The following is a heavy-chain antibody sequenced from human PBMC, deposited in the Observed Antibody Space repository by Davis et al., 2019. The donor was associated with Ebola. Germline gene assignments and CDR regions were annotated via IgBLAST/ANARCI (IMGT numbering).Heavy chain of an antibody. J-gene: IGHJ4*02. D-gene: IGHD2-15*01. CDR1: GFTFSSYA. CDR3: GVVAATAPDY. CDR2: ISSSSSYI. Sequence: GGSLRLSCAASGFTFSSYAMSWVRQSPGKGLEWVSSISSSSSYIYYADSVKGRFTISRDNAKNSLYLQMNSLRAEDTAVYYCGVVAATAPDYWGQGTLVTVSS. V-gene: IGHV3-21*01.